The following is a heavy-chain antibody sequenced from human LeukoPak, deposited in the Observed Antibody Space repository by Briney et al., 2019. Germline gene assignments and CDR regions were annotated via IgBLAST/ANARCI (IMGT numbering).Heavy chain of an antibody. CDR2: INHSGST. D-gene: IGHD3-3*01. CDR1: GGSFNGYY. V-gene: IGHV4-34*01. CDR3: ARGRVVVLRFLEWSRGYYGMDV. Sequence: SETLSLTCAVYGGSFNGYYWSWIRQPPGKGLEWIGEINHSGSTNYNPSLKSRVTISVDTSKNQFSLKLSSVTAADTAVYYCARGRVVVLRFLEWSRGYYGMDVWGQGTTVTVSS. J-gene: IGHJ6*02.